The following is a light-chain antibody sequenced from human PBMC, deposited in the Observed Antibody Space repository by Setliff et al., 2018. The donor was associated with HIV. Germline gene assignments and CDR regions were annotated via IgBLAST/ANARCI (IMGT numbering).Light chain of an antibody. CDR1: STDSGDYNF. V-gene: IGLV2-14*01. CDR3: SSYTPSDARRV. Sequence: QSVLTQPASLSGSPGQSITIPCTGNSTDSGDYNFISWFQQHPGQAPKLLVYDVSDRPSGISDRFSGPKSGNTASLTISGLQADDEANYYCSSYTPSDARRVFGGGTKVTVL. CDR2: DVS. J-gene: IGLJ3*02.